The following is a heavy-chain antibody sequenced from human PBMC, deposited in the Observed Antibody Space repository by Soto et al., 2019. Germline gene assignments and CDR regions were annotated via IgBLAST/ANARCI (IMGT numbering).Heavy chain of an antibody. D-gene: IGHD3-22*01. Sequence: PSETLSLTCTVSGGSISSGGYYWSWIRQHPGKGLEWIGYIYYSGSTYYNPSLKSRVTISVDTSKNQFSLKLSSVTAADTAVYYCAEYDSSGQLVDYWGQGTLVTVSS. V-gene: IGHV4-31*03. J-gene: IGHJ4*02. CDR1: GGSISSGGYY. CDR3: AEYDSSGQLVDY. CDR2: IYYSGST.